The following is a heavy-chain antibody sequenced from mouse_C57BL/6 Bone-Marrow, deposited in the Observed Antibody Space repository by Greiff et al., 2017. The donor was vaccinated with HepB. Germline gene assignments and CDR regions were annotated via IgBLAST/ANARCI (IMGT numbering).Heavy chain of an antibody. D-gene: IGHD2-5*01. CDR1: GFSFNTYA. CDR3: VRQSNSYYFDY. J-gene: IGHJ2*01. V-gene: IGHV10-1*01. Sequence: EVKVVESGGGLVQPKGSLKLSCAASGFSFNTYAMNWVRQAPGKGLEWVARIRSKSNNYATYYADSVKDRFTISRDDSESMLYLQMNNLKTEDTAMYYCVRQSNSYYFDYWGQGTTLTVSS. CDR2: IRSKSNNYAT.